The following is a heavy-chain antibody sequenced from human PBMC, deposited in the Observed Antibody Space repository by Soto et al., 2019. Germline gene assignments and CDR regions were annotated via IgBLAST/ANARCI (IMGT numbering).Heavy chain of an antibody. CDR1: GGTFSSYA. Sequence: GASVKVSCKASGGTFSSYAISWVRQAPGQGLEWMGGIIPIFGTANYAQKFQGRVTITADESTSTAYMELSSLRSEDTAVYYCARGNHDFWSGYSQTETTYNWFDPWGQGTLVTVSS. V-gene: IGHV1-69*13. D-gene: IGHD3-3*01. CDR3: ARGNHDFWSGYSQTETTYNWFDP. CDR2: IIPIFGTA. J-gene: IGHJ5*02.